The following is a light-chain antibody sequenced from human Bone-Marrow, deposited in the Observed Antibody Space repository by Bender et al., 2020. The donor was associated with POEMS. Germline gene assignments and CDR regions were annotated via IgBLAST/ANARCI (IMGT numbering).Light chain of an antibody. J-gene: IGLJ3*02. V-gene: IGLV2-18*02. CDR2: EVA. CDR3: CSYAGSNTWV. CDR1: SSDVGIYNR. Sequence: QSALTQPPSVSGSPGQSVTISCTGTSSDVGIYNRVSWYQQPPGTAPKLMIYEVANRPSGVPDRFSGSKSDNTASLTVSGLQPEDEADYYCCSYAGSNTWVFGGGTKVTVL.